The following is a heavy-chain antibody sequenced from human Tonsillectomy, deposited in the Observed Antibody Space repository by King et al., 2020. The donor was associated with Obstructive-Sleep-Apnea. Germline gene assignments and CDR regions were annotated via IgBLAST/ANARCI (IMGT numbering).Heavy chain of an antibody. CDR1: GFTFSSYG. V-gene: IGHV3-33*01. D-gene: IGHD6-13*01. Sequence: VQLAESGGGVVQPGRSLRLSCAASGFTFSSYGMHWVRQAPGKGLEWVAVIWYDGSNKYYADSVKGRFTISRDNSKNTLYLQMNSLRAEDTAVYYCARVDSWYDIHYYYYGMDVWGQGTTVTVSS. CDR3: ARVDSWYDIHYYYYGMDV. CDR2: IWYDGSNK. J-gene: IGHJ6*02.